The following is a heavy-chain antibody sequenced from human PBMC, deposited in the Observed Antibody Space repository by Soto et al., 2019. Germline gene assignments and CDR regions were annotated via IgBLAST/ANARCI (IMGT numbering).Heavy chain of an antibody. Sequence: QVQLVESGGGVVQPGRSLRLSCAASGFTFSSYAMHWVRQAPGKGLEWVAVISYDGSNKYYADSVKGRFTISRDNSTNTLYLQMSSLRAEDTAVYYCARDIGGVVVAARIFDYWGQGTLVTVSS. V-gene: IGHV3-30-3*01. CDR1: GFTFSSYA. CDR3: ARDIGGVVVAARIFDY. D-gene: IGHD2-15*01. J-gene: IGHJ4*02. CDR2: ISYDGSNK.